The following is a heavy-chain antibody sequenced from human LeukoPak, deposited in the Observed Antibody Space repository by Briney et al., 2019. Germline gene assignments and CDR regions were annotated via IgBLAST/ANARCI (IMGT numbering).Heavy chain of an antibody. CDR1: GGSISSGDYY. CDR3: ARKGGTTVLARAPFDY. J-gene: IGHJ4*02. D-gene: IGHD1-1*01. V-gene: IGHV4-30-4*08. Sequence: PSQTLSLTCTVSGGSISSGDYYWSWIRQPPGKGLEWIGYIYYSGSTYYNPSLKSRVTISVDTSKNQFSLKLSSVTAADTAVYYCARKGGTTVLARAPFDYWGQGTLVTVSS. CDR2: IYYSGST.